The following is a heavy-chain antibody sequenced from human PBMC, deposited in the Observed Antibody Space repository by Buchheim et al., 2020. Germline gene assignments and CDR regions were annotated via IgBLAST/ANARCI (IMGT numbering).Heavy chain of an antibody. J-gene: IGHJ4*02. CDR1: GFTFNSYA. Sequence: EVQLLESGGGLVQPGGSLRLSCAASGFTFNSYAMSWVRQAPGKGLEWVSAISGSGGSTYYADSVKGRFTISRDNSKNTLYLQMTSLRAEDTAVYYCAKYTPSRYSGYDLYFDYWGQGTL. CDR3: AKYTPSRYSGYDLYFDY. V-gene: IGHV3-23*01. D-gene: IGHD5-12*01. CDR2: ISGSGGST.